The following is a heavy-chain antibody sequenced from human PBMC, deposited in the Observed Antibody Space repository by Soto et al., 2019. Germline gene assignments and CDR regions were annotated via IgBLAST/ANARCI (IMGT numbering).Heavy chain of an antibody. V-gene: IGHV4-31*03. D-gene: IGHD3-10*01. J-gene: IGHJ5*02. Sequence: QVQLQESGPGLVKPSQTLSLTCTVSGGSISSGGYYWSWIRQHPGKGLEWIGYIYYSGSTYYNPSLNSRVTISVDTSKDQFSLKLSSVTAADTAVYYCARVAVMVREGSVPVYNWFDPWGQGTLVTVSS. CDR2: IYYSGST. CDR3: ARVAVMVREGSVPVYNWFDP. CDR1: GGSISSGGYY.